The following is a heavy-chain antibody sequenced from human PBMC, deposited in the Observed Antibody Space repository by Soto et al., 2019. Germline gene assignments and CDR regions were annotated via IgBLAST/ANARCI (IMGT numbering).Heavy chain of an antibody. CDR1: GVTVSSYA. CDR2: IAYDGSNK. D-gene: IGHD3-10*01. Sequence: PGGSLRLSCAASGVTVSSYAMHWVRQAPGKGLEWVAVIAYDGSNKYYAGSVKGRFTISRDNSKNTLYLQMHSLRAEDTAVYYCARKGITMVRGVIIGMDVWGQGTTVTAP. CDR3: ARKGITMVRGVIIGMDV. V-gene: IGHV3-30-3*01. J-gene: IGHJ6*02.